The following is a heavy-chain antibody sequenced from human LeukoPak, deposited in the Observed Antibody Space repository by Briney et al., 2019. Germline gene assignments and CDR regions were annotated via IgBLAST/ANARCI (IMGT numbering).Heavy chain of an antibody. Sequence: GGSLRLSCAASGFTFSSYSTNWVRQAPGKGLEWVSSISSSSSYIYYADSVKGRFTISRDNAKNSLYLQMNSLRAEDTAVYYCARGLDYYDSSGAVGYWGQGTLVTVSS. CDR1: GFTFSSYS. CDR3: ARGLDYYDSSGAVGY. V-gene: IGHV3-21*01. D-gene: IGHD3-22*01. J-gene: IGHJ4*02. CDR2: ISSSSSYI.